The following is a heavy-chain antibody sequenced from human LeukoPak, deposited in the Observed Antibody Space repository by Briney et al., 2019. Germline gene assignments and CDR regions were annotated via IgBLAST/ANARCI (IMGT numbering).Heavy chain of an antibody. V-gene: IGHV4-4*07. D-gene: IGHD3-22*01. CDR1: GGSISSYY. J-gene: IGHJ4*02. Sequence: SETLSLTCTVSGGSISSYYWSWIRQPAGKGLESVGHISTSGSTNYNPSLKSRVTMSVDTSKNQFSLKLSSVTAADTAVYYCARVRYSDSSVLTRKRSYYFDYWGQGTLVTVSS. CDR2: ISTSGST. CDR3: ARVRYSDSSVLTRKRSYYFDY.